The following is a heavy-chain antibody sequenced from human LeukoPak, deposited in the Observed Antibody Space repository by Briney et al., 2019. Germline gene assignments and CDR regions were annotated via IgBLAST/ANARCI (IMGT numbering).Heavy chain of an antibody. J-gene: IGHJ3*02. CDR3: AKEMYSSGWYRGDAFDI. CDR2: MSGSDGST. V-gene: IGHV3-23*01. CDR1: GFTFSSYA. Sequence: GGSLRLSCAASGFTFSSYAMNWVRQAPGKGLEWVSSMSGSDGSTYYADFVKGRFTISRDNSKNTLYLQMNSLRAEDTAVYYCAKEMYSSGWYRGDAFDIWGQGTMVTVSS. D-gene: IGHD6-19*01.